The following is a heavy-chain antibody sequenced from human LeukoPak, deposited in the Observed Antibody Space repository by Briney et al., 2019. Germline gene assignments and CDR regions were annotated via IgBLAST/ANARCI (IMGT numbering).Heavy chain of an antibody. CDR3: AKDLYYDSSGYLFDY. V-gene: IGHV3-23*01. Sequence: PGASLRLSCAASEFTFSSYAMSWVRQAPGKGLEWVSAISGSGGSTYYADSVKGRFTISRDNSKNTLYLQMNSLRAEDTAVYYCAKDLYYDSSGYLFDYWGQGTLVTVSS. CDR2: ISGSGGST. CDR1: EFTFSSYA. J-gene: IGHJ4*02. D-gene: IGHD3-22*01.